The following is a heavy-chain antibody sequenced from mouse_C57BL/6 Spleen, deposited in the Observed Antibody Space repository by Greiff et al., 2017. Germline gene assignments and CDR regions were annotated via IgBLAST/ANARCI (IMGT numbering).Heavy chain of an antibody. CDR1: GYTFTSYW. V-gene: IGHV1-72*01. J-gene: IGHJ1*03. CDR3: ARYYYSSSYWYFDV. CDR2: IDPNRGGT. Sequence: VQLQQPGAELVKPGASVKLSCKASGYTFTSYWMHWVKQRPGRGLEWIGRIDPNRGGTKYNEKFKSKATLTVDKPSSTAYMQLSSLTSEDSAVYYCARYYYSSSYWYFDVWGTGTSVTVSS. D-gene: IGHD1-1*01.